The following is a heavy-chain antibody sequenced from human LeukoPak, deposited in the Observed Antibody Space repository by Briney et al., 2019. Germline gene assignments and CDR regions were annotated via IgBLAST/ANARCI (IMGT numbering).Heavy chain of an antibody. V-gene: IGHV3-23*01. CDR3: AKELYGNPSGY. CDR2: ISGDGGTI. Sequence: PGGSLRLPCAASGFTLRSSAMSWVRQAPGKGLEWVSAISGDGGTISYAASVRGRFTISRDNAMNTLFLQMSSLRAGDTALYYCAKELYGNPSGYWGQGTRVTVSS. CDR1: GFTLRSSA. J-gene: IGHJ4*02. D-gene: IGHD2-8*01.